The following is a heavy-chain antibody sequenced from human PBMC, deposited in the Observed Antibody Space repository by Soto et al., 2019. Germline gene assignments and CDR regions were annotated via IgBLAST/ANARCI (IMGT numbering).Heavy chain of an antibody. CDR1: GFTFSNYW. CDR3: ARAGWYRFNY. CDR2: INSDGTTI. Sequence: GGSLRLSCAASGFTFSNYWVHWVRQAPGKGLMWVSRINSDGTTINYADSVEGRFTISRDNAKNTLFLQMNSLRVEDTAVYYCARAGWYRFNYWGQGTLVTVSS. D-gene: IGHD6-19*01. J-gene: IGHJ4*02. V-gene: IGHV3-74*01.